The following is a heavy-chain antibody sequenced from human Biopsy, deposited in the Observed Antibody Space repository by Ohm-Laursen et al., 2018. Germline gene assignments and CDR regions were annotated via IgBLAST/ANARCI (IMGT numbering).Heavy chain of an antibody. J-gene: IGHJ4*02. CDR3: ARGGKYYDSSGFYHVSLDY. Sequence: SVKVSCKTSGDTFKNYALTWVRQAPGQGLEWMGRIIPSLDLADNAHQFQGRVTITADKSTSTAYMEVTNLRPEDTAMYYCARGGKYYDSSGFYHVSLDYWGQGSLVIVSS. V-gene: IGHV1-69*04. CDR1: GDTFKNYA. CDR2: IIPSLDLA. D-gene: IGHD3-22*01.